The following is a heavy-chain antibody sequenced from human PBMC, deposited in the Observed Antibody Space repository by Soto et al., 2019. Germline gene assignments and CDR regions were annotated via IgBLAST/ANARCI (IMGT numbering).Heavy chain of an antibody. CDR2: IRSKGGIT. CDR1: VFTFSSYA. V-gene: IGHV3-64*02. Sequence: GSLRLSCAASVFTFSSYAMHWVRQAPGEGLEYFSAIRSKGGITYYADSVKGRFTISRDNSKNTLYLQMGSLRARDMAVYYCSRGSDSNDSDYGMDFSGQGT. CDR3: SRGSDSNDSDYGMDF. D-gene: IGHD3-22*01. J-gene: IGHJ6*02.